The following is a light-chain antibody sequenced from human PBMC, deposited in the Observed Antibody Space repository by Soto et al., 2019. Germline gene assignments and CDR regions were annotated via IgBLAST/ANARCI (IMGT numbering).Light chain of an antibody. CDR2: SSS. Sequence: DIQMTQSPSSVSASVGDRVTITCRASQGISTWLAWYQQQPGKAPKLLISSSSSLQSGVPSRFSGGGSGTHFTLIISSLQPEDSATYYCKQTNPVLPLPFGGGTKVEIK. CDR1: QGISTW. V-gene: IGKV1-12*01. J-gene: IGKJ4*01. CDR3: KQTNPVLPLP.